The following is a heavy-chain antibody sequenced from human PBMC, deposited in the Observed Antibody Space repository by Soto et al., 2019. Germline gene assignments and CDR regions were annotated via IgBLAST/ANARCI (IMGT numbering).Heavy chain of an antibody. D-gene: IGHD2-21*02. Sequence: RPTLVNPTQTLTLTCTFSGFSLSTSGVGVGLIRQPPGKALEWLALIYWDDDKRYSPSLRSRLTISKDTSKNQVVLTMTNMDPVDTATYYCIQSRCGGDCLQSYASHYYYGMDVWGQGTTVTVSS. J-gene: IGHJ6*02. CDR3: IQSRCGGDCLQSYASHYYYGMDV. V-gene: IGHV2-5*02. CDR1: GFSLSTSGVG. CDR2: IYWDDDK.